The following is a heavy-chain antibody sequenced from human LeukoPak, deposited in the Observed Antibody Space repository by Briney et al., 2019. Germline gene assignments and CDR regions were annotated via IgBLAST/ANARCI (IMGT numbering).Heavy chain of an antibody. CDR2: ISNDGSEK. CDR1: GFTFSSYP. D-gene: IGHD2-2*02. Sequence: LSGGSLRLSCAASGFTFSSYPMHWGRQAPGKGLEWVAVISNDGSEKHYADPVKGRFTISRDNSKNTLYLQMNSLRAEDTAVYYCASDRQYCSSTSCYTLMVTGLDYWGQGTLVTVSS. J-gene: IGHJ4*02. CDR3: ASDRQYCSSTSCYTLMVTGLDY. V-gene: IGHV3-30-3*01.